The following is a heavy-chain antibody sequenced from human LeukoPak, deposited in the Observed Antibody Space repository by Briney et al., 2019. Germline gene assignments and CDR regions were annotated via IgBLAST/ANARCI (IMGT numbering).Heavy chain of an antibody. CDR2: ISSSSYI. CDR3: AKDLLGYCSSTSCSHPDY. D-gene: IGHD2-2*01. V-gene: IGHV3-21*01. CDR1: GFTFSSYS. J-gene: IGHJ4*02. Sequence: GGSLRLSCAASGFTFSSYSMNWVRQAPGKGLEWVSSISSSSYIYYADSVKGRFTISRDNSKNTLYLQMNSLRAEDTAVYYCAKDLLGYCSSTSCSHPDYWGQGTLVTVSS.